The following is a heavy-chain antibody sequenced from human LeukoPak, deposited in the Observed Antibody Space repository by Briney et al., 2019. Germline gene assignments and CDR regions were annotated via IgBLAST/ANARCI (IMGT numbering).Heavy chain of an antibody. CDR3: ARSVGVRDGYNSMERYFDY. CDR1: GGSISSGSYY. V-gene: IGHV4-61*02. D-gene: IGHD5-24*01. CDR2: IYTNGST. J-gene: IGHJ4*02. Sequence: SSQTLSLTCTVSGGSISSGSYYWSWIRQPAGKGLEWIGRIYTNGSTNYNPSLKSRVTISVDTSKNQFSLKLSSVTATDTAVYYCARSVGVRDGYNSMERYFDYWGQGTLVTVSS.